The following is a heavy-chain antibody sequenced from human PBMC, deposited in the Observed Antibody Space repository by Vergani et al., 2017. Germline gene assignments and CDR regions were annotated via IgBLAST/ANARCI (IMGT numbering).Heavy chain of an antibody. CDR2: IWYDGSNK. Sequence: VQLLESGGGVVQPGRSLRLSCAASGFTFSSYGMHWVRQAPGKGLEWVAVIWYDGSNKYYADSVKGRFTIARDNSKNTLYLQMNSLGAEDTAVYYCARGQLGSYEGMCEFDPWGQGTLVTVSS. D-gene: IGHD1-26*01. J-gene: IGHJ5*02. CDR3: ARGQLGSYEGMCEFDP. V-gene: IGHV3-33*01. CDR1: GFTFSSYG.